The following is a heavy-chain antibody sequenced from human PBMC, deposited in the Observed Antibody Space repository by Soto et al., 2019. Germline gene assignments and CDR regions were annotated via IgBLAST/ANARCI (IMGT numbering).Heavy chain of an antibody. Sequence: PSETLSLTCRVSGASISTYYWNWIRQPPGKGLEWIGFICYTGRTDYNPSLKNRVTISVDKSKNQFSLKLDSVTAADTAVYYCAREFLEGRNYYYAVGVWGQGTTVTVSS. V-gene: IGHV4-59*01. CDR3: AREFLEGRNYYYAVGV. CDR1: GASISTYY. D-gene: IGHD1-1*01. CDR2: ICYTGRT. J-gene: IGHJ6*02.